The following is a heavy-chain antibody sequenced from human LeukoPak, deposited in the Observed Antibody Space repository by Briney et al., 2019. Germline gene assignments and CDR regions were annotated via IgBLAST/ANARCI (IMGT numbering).Heavy chain of an antibody. V-gene: IGHV3-11*06. CDR1: GFTFSDYY. CDR3: ARDMTTVTTAYFHH. D-gene: IGHD4-17*01. Sequence: GGSLRLSCSASGFTFSDYYMSWIRQAPGKGLEWVSDISSSSSYTNYADSVKGRFTISRDSAKNSLYLQMNSLRAEDTALYYCARDMTTVTTAYFHHWGQGTLVTVSS. J-gene: IGHJ1*01. CDR2: ISSSSSYT.